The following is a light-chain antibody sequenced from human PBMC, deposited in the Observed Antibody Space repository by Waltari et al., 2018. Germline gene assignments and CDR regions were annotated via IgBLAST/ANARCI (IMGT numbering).Light chain of an antibody. Sequence: QSVLTQPPSASATPGQRVTISCSGRRPNPGSNSLSCYQQLPGPAPKPLIYGNPERPSRVPARFSASKYGTSASLVISELRSEDEGIYYCASWDESHYVFGPGTTVTVL. CDR1: RPNPGSNS. CDR2: GNP. J-gene: IGLJ1*01. CDR3: ASWDESHYV. V-gene: IGLV1-47*01.